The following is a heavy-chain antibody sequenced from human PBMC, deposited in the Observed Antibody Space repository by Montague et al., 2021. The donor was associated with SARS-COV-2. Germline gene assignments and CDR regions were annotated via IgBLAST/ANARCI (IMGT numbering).Heavy chain of an antibody. D-gene: IGHD5-12*01. J-gene: IGHJ4*02. Sequence: SETLSLTCAVYGGSFSGYYWNWIRQPPGKGLEWIGEIHHSGSTNYNPSLKSRVTISVDTSNNQFSLKLTSVTAAGTAVYYCARGPTNNIGMVATRLDYWGQGTLVTVSS. CDR1: GGSFSGYY. CDR2: IHHSGST. V-gene: IGHV4-34*01. CDR3: ARGPTNNIGMVATRLDY.